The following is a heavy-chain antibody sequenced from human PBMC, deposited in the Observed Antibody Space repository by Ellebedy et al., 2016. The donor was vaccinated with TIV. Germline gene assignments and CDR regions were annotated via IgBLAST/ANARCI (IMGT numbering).Heavy chain of an antibody. CDR3: ARGADRPGWDFDY. CDR1: GYAFRSTG. CDR2: ISPYNGDT. J-gene: IGHJ4*02. D-gene: IGHD6-6*01. Sequence: AASVKVSCKASGYAFRSTGINWVRQAPGQGLEWVGWISPYNGDTKYAQKFQGRVTMTTDTSTNTANLELRSLRSDDTAVYYCARGADRPGWDFDYWGQGTLVTVSS. V-gene: IGHV1-18*01.